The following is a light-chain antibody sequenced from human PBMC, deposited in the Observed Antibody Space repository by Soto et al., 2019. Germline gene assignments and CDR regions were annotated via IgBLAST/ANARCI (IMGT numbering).Light chain of an antibody. CDR2: AAS. CDR3: QQSYITPYT. V-gene: IGKV1-39*01. Sequence: DIQMTQSPSSLSASLGDRVTISCRASQSISIYLNWYQQKTGQAPKLLIYAASTLQSGVPSSFSGSGSGTDFTLTISSLQPEDFATYYCQQSYITPYTFGQGTRVDMK. CDR1: QSISIY. J-gene: IGKJ5*01.